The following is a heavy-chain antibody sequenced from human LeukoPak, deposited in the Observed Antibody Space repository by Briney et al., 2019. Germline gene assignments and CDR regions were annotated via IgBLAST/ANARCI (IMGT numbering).Heavy chain of an antibody. V-gene: IGHV3-49*04. CDR3: TRDQSITMVRGVIFYYFYMDV. CDR1: GFTFGDYA. J-gene: IGHJ6*03. CDR2: IRSKTYGGTT. Sequence: GGSPRLSCTASGFTFGDYAMSWVRQAPGKGLEWVGFIRSKTYGGTTEYAASVKGRFTISRDDSKSIAYLQMNSLKTEDTAVYYCTRDQSITMVRGVIFYYFYMDVWGKGTTVTVSS. D-gene: IGHD3-10*01.